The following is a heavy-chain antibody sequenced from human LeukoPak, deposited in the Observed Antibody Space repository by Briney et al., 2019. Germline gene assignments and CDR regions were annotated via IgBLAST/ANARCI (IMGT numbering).Heavy chain of an antibody. CDR3: ARNRNIRGPREPFAY. D-gene: IGHD1-14*01. CDR1: GFVFSSYD. Sequence: GGSLRLSCAASGFVFSSYDMIWVRQPPGKGLEWVSSISSSGRTIYYTDSVRGRFSISRDNAKNALYLQMNSLRAEDTAVYYCARNRNIRGPREPFAYWGQGTLVTVSS. J-gene: IGHJ4*02. V-gene: IGHV3-48*03. CDR2: ISSSGRTI.